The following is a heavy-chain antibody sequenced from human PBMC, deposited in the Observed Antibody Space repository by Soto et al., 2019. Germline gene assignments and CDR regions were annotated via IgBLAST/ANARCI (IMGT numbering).Heavy chain of an antibody. CDR3: ARVGYGDHFDY. CDR1: GYTFTSYY. CDR2: INPSGGST. D-gene: IGHD4-17*01. Sequence: QVQLVQSGAEVKKPGASVKVSCKASGYTFTSYYMHWVRQAPGQGLEWMGIINPSGGSTSYAQKFQGRVTMTRDTSSSTVYMELSSLRSEDTAVYYCARVGYGDHFDYWGQGTLVTVSS. V-gene: IGHV1-46*01. J-gene: IGHJ4*02.